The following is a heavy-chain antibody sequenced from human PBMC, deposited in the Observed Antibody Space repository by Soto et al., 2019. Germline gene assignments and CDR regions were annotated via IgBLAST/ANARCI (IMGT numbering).Heavy chain of an antibody. CDR1: GFSFSSFS. Sequence: QLVESGGDLVQPGGSLRLSCRGSGFSFSSFSMNWVRQAPGKGLEWVSYISRDGGDTHYIDSVKGRFTISRDNAKNSLSLQMASLRSADTAVYYCARDYIYAFDIWGQGTMVSVSS. J-gene: IGHJ3*02. CDR2: ISRDGGDT. CDR3: ARDYIYAFDI. V-gene: IGHV3-48*01.